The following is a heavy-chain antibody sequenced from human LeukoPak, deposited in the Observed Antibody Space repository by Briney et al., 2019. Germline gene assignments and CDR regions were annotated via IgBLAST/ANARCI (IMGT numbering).Heavy chain of an antibody. Sequence: QAGGSLRLSCAASGFTFSSYSMHWVRQAPGKGLEYVSAITGNGDNTYYADSVKGRFTISRDNSKNTLYLQMGSLRAEDMAVYYCARETYYYGSGSPSLDYWGQGTLVTVSS. CDR1: GFTFSSYS. CDR3: ARETYYYGSGSPSLDY. V-gene: IGHV3-64*02. J-gene: IGHJ4*02. CDR2: ITGNGDNT. D-gene: IGHD3-10*01.